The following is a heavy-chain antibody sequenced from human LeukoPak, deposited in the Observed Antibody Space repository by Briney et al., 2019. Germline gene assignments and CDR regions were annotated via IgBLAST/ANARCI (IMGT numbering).Heavy chain of an antibody. V-gene: IGHV4-59*01. CDR3: ARARYGGNSEGYFDL. D-gene: IGHD4-23*01. CDR2: IYYSGST. J-gene: IGHJ2*01. Sequence: SETLSLTCAVSGAXISSYYCSWIRRPPGKGLEWIAFIYYSGSTKYNPSLKSRVTISVDTSKNQFSLKLSSVTAADTAVYYCARARYGGNSEGYFDLWGRGTLVTVSS. CDR1: GAXISSYY.